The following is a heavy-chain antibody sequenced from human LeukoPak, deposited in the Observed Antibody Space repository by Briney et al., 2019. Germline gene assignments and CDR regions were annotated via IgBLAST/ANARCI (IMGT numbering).Heavy chain of an antibody. CDR1: GYTFTGYY. CDR3: ARDPSIYDLWSGYEYYFDY. CDR2: INPNSGGT. D-gene: IGHD3-3*01. Sequence: GASVKVSCKASGYTFTGYYMNWVLQAPGQGLEWIGWINPNSGGTNYAQKFQGRVTMTRDTSISTAYMELSRLRSDDTAGYYCARDPSIYDLWSGYEYYFDYWGQGTLVTVSS. V-gene: IGHV1-2*02. J-gene: IGHJ4*02.